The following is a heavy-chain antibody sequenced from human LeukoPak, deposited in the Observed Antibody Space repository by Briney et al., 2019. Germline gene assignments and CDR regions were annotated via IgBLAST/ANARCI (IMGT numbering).Heavy chain of an antibody. CDR3: ARGRASGYSSGRYDY. CDR1: GSTFTGSY. CDR2: INPNSGGT. V-gene: IGHV1-2*02. Sequence: ASVTLSFTASGSTFTGSYMHWVRHPHGQGLEWMGWINPNSGGTNYAQTFQGRVTMTRDTSISTAYMELSRLRSDDTDVYYCARGRASGYSSGRYDYWGQGTLVTVSS. D-gene: IGHD6-19*01. J-gene: IGHJ4*02.